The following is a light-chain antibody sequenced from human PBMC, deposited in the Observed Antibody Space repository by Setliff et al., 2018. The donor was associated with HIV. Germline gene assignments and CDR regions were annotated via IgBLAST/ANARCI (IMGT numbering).Light chain of an antibody. CDR2: DVN. CDR3: SSYTTSSILD. J-gene: IGLJ1*01. V-gene: IGLV2-14*03. CDR1: SRDIGYFNY. Sequence: QSALTQPASVSGSPGQSITISCTGSSRDIGYFNYVSWYQQHPNKAPKLIIYDVNRRPSGVSDRFSGSKSGNTASLSTSGLQAEDEADYYCSSYTTSSILDFGTGTKVTVL.